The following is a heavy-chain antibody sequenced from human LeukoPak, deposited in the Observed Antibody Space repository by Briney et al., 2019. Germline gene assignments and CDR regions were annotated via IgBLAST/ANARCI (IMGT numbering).Heavy chain of an antibody. CDR2: ISSSSSYI. CDR1: GFTFSSYW. Sequence: GGSLRLSCAASGFTFSSYWMSWVRQAPGKGLEWVSSISSSSSYIYYADSVKGRFTISRDNAKNSLNLQMNSLRAEDTAVYYCARLAVAYFDYWGQGTLVTVSS. D-gene: IGHD6-19*01. V-gene: IGHV3-21*01. CDR3: ARLAVAYFDY. J-gene: IGHJ4*02.